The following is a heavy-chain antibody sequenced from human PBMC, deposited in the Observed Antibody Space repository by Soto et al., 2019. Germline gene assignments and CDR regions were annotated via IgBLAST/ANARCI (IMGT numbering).Heavy chain of an antibody. CDR3: ARTTTLENYFDY. V-gene: IGHV4-59*01. D-gene: IGHD2-15*01. J-gene: IGHJ4*02. Sequence: SETLSLTCTVSGGSFSSYYWSWIRQPPGKGLEWIGYMYYTGSIIYNPSLKSRVTMSVDMSMKQFSLKLNSVTAADTAVYYCARTTTLENYFDYWGQGTLVTVSS. CDR1: GGSFSSYY. CDR2: MYYTGSI.